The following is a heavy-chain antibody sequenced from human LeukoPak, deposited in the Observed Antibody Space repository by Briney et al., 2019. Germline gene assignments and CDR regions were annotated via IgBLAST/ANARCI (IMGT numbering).Heavy chain of an antibody. CDR2: IKEDGSEQ. D-gene: IGHD6-13*01. J-gene: IGHJ4*02. V-gene: IGHV3-7*05. CDR3: ARDWGAAGLWDY. Sequence: PGGSLRLSCASSGFTFSNYWMSWVRQAPGKGLDWVANIKEDGSEQHYVDSVNGRFPIYRDNANNSPSLQMNSLRAEDTAIYYCARDWGAAGLWDYWGQGTLVTVSS. CDR1: GFTFSNYW.